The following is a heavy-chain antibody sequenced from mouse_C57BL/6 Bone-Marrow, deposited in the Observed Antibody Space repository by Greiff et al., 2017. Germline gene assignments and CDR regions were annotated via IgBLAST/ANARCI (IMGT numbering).Heavy chain of an antibody. Sequence: QVQLQQPGAELVRPGTSVKLSCKASGYTFTSYWMHWVKQRPGQGLEWIGVIDPSDSYTNYNQKFKGKATLTVDTSSSPAYMQLSSLTSEDSAVYYCARSIDYWGQGTTLTVSS. CDR3: ARSIDY. J-gene: IGHJ2*01. CDR1: GYTFTSYW. V-gene: IGHV1-59*01. CDR2: IDPSDSYT.